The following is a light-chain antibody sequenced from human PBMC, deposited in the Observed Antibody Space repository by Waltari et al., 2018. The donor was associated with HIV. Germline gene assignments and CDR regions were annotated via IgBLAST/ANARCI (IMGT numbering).Light chain of an antibody. V-gene: IGKV1-33*01. Sequence: DTQLTPSPSSLSASVGDRVTITCQASHDIYVYLRWFQQKPGKAPNLLIYDASTLETGVPSRFSGNGSGTHFTLTISSLQPEDFATYHCHHYDSFPWTFGQGTKVEIK. CDR3: HHYDSFPWT. J-gene: IGKJ1*01. CDR2: DAS. CDR1: HDIYVY.